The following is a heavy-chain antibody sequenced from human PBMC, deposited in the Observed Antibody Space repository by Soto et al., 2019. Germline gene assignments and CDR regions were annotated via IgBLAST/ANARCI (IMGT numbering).Heavy chain of an antibody. V-gene: IGHV3-30-3*01. CDR3: ARGSTFHYESTVLY. D-gene: IGHD3-22*01. CDR1: GFTFSSYP. CDR2: ISYDGYNK. J-gene: IGHJ4*02. Sequence: PGGSTRLSCAASGFTFSSYPMHWVRQDPGKGLEWVAVISYDGYNKNYADSVKGRFTISRDNSKNTLYLQVNSLRAEDTAVYYCARGSTFHYESTVLYWGQGTPVTVSS.